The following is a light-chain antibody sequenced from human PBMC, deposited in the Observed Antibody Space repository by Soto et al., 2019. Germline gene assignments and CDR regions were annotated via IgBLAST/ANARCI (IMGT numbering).Light chain of an antibody. V-gene: IGKV4-1*01. CDR1: QSVLYSSNNKNY. CDR3: QQYYRPWT. J-gene: IGKJ1*01. CDR2: WAS. Sequence: DIVMTQSPDSLAVSRGERATINCKSSQSVLYSSNNKNYLTWYQQKPGQPPKLHIYWASTRESGVPDRFSGRGSGTDFTVNISSLQAEDGAVYYCQQYYRPWTFGQGTKVEIK.